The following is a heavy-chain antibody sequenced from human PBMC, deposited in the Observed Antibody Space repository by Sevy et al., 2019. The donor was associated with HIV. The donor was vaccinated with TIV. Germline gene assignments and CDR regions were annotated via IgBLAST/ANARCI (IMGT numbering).Heavy chain of an antibody. D-gene: IGHD3-3*01. V-gene: IGHV4-31*03. Sequence: SETLSLTCTVSGGSISSGGYYWTWIRQHPGKGLEWIGYIYYSGTTYYNPSLKSRVTISVDTSKNQFSRKLSSVTSADTAGYYCARWHDFWSGYYTGYYYGMDVWGQGTTVTVSS. CDR3: ARWHDFWSGYYTGYYYGMDV. CDR1: GGSISSGGYY. CDR2: IYYSGTT. J-gene: IGHJ6*02.